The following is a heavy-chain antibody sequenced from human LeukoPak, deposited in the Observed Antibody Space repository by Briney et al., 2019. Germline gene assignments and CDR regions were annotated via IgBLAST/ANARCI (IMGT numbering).Heavy chain of an antibody. V-gene: IGHV3-21*01. D-gene: IGHD3-10*02. CDR1: GLTVSSNY. CDR3: AELGITMIGGV. CDR2: ISSSSSYI. J-gene: IGHJ6*04. Sequence: GGSLRLSCAASGLTVSSNYMSWVRQAPGKGLEWVSSISSSSSYIYYADSVKGRFTISRDNAKNSLYLQMNSLRAEDTAVYYCAELGITMIGGVWGKGTTVTISS.